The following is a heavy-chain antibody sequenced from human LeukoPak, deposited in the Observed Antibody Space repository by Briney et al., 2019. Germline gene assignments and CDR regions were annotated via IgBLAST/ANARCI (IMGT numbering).Heavy chain of an antibody. CDR3: AREGTEANFDY. CDR2: IYYSGST. Sequence: SETLSLTCTVSGGSISSYYWSWIRQPPGKGLEWLGYIYYSGSTNYKSSLKSRVTISVDTSKNQFSLKLSSVTAADTAVYYCAREGTEANFDYWGQGTLVTVSS. V-gene: IGHV4-59*01. CDR1: GGSISSYY. J-gene: IGHJ4*02. D-gene: IGHD1-1*01.